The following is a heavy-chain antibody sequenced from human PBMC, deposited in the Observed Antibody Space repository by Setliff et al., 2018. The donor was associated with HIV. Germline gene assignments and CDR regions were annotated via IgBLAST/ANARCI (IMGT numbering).Heavy chain of an antibody. V-gene: IGHV4-34*01. Sequence: SETLSLTCALYGGSFSDYYWSWIRQPPGKGLEWIGEINHSGSTNYNPSLKSRVTMSVDTSKNQFSLKLRSVTAADTAVYYCEVAGQWGQGTLVTVSS. J-gene: IGHJ4*02. CDR2: INHSGST. CDR1: GGSFSDYY. CDR3: EVAGQ. D-gene: IGHD6-19*01.